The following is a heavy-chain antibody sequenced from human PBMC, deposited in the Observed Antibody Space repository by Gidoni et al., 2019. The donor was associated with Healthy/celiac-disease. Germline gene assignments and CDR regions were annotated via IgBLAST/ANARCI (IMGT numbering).Heavy chain of an antibody. CDR2: IYTSGST. CDR3: ARSHSSGWYYLDY. Sequence: QVQLQESGPGLVKPSQTLSLTCTVSGGSISSGSYYWSWVRQPAGKGLEWIGRIYTSGSTNYNPSLKSRVTMSVDTSKNQFSLKLSSVTAADTAVYYCARSHSSGWYYLDYWGQGTLVTVSS. V-gene: IGHV4-61*02. J-gene: IGHJ4*02. CDR1: GGSISSGSYY. D-gene: IGHD6-19*01.